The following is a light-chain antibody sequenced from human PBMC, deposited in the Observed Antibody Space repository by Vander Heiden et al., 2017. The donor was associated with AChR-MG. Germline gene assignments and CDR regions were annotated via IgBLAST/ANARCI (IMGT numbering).Light chain of an antibody. V-gene: IGKV3-20*01. J-gene: IGKJ1*01. CDR3: QQGDYSPWT. CDR2: GAS. CDR1: QSIDKKY. Sequence: EIVLTQSPDTLSLSPGEGATLSCRASQSIDKKYLAWYQQKFGQAPRLLIYGASNRATGIPDRFSGSDSGTDFTLNISRLEPEDFAIYYCQQGDYSPWTFGQGTKVEIK.